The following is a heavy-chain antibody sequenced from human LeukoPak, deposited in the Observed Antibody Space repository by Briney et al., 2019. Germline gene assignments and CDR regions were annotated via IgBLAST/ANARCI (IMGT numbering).Heavy chain of an antibody. CDR3: ARDGRIAAATIYYYYFGMDV. J-gene: IGHJ6*02. D-gene: IGHD6-13*01. V-gene: IGHV3-11*01. Sequence: GGPLRLPCAASRFTFSDYYMSWIRQAPGKGLEWVSYISRNGSTIFYAASVMGRFSISRDNAKNSLYLQMNSLRAEDTAVYYCARDGRIAAATIYYYYFGMDVWGQGTTVSVSS. CDR1: RFTFSDYY. CDR2: ISRNGSTI.